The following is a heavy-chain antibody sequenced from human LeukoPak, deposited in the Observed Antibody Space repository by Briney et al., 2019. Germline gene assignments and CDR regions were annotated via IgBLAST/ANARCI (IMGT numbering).Heavy chain of an antibody. D-gene: IGHD3-10*01. V-gene: IGHV3-23*01. CDR1: GFTFSSYG. Sequence: GGSLRLSCSASGFTFSSYGMTWVRQAPGQGLEWVSAISGSGDDTYYADSVKGRFTISRDNSKNTLYLQMNSLRAEDTAVYYCAKKEAMIRGVPYYYDFWGQGTLVTVSS. J-gene: IGHJ4*02. CDR3: AKKEAMIRGVPYYYDF. CDR2: ISGSGDDT.